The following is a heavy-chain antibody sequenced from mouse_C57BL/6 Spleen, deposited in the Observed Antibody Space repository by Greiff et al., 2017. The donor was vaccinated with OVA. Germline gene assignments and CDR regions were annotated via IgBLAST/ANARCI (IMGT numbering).Heavy chain of an antibody. CDR1: GYAFTNYL. CDR2: INPGSGGT. CDR3: ARNDGYAMDY. J-gene: IGHJ4*01. Sequence: VKLMESGAELVRPGTSVKVSCKASGYAFTNYLIEWVKQRPGQGLEWIGVINPGSGGTIYNEKFKGKATLTADKSSSTAYMQLSSLTSEDSAVYFCARNDGYAMDYWGQGTSVTVSS. V-gene: IGHV1-54*01. D-gene: IGHD2-3*01.